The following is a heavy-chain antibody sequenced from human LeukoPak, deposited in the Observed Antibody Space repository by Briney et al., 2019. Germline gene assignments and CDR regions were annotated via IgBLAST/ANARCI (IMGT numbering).Heavy chain of an antibody. CDR1: GFTFSDYY. D-gene: IGHD3-9*01. CDR3: ARGYYDILTGYYTGYFDY. J-gene: IGHJ4*02. CDR2: ISSSGSTI. Sequence: PGGSLRLSCAASGFTFSDYYMSWIRQAPGKGLERVSYISSSGSTIYYADSVKGRFTISRDNAKNSLYLQMNSLRAEDTAVYYCARGYYDILTGYYTGYFDYWGQGTLVTVSS. V-gene: IGHV3-11*01.